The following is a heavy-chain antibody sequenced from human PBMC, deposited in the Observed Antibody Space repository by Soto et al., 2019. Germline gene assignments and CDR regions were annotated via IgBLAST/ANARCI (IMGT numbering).Heavy chain of an antibody. Sequence: PSETLSLTCTVSGGSISSGDYYWSWIRQPPGKGLEWIGYIYYSGSTNYNPSLKSRVTISVDTSKNQFSLKLSSVTAADKAVYYCARVQTHDSRGHHFDYWGQGTLVTVSS. D-gene: IGHD3-22*01. J-gene: IGHJ4*02. CDR3: ARVQTHDSRGHHFDY. V-gene: IGHV4-61*08. CDR2: IYYSGST. CDR1: GGSISSGDYY.